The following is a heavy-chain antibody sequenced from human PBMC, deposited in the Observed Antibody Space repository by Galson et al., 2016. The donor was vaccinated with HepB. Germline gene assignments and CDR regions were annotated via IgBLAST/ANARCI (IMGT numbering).Heavy chain of an antibody. V-gene: IGHV1-69*13. CDR2: VIPIFGAP. Sequence: SVKVSCKASGGTFSNSGISWVRQAPGQGLEWMGGVIPIFGAPKYAQNFQGRVTITADESTSTAYMELRSLRPEDTAVYYYARESGWKLDYWGQGTLVTVSS. CDR1: GGTFSNSG. D-gene: IGHD6-19*01. CDR3: ARESGWKLDY. J-gene: IGHJ4*02.